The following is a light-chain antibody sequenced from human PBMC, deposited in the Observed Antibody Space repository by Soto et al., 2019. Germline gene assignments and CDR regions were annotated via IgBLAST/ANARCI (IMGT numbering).Light chain of an antibody. V-gene: IGKV1-5*01. CDR3: QHYNSYSEA. Sequence: DIQMTQSPSTLSASVGDRVTISCRASQSISSWLAWYQQKPGKAPKLLIYAASSLQSGVPSRFSGSGSGTDFSLTISSLQPEDFATYYCQHYNSYSEAFGQGTKVDIK. CDR2: AAS. CDR1: QSISSW. J-gene: IGKJ1*01.